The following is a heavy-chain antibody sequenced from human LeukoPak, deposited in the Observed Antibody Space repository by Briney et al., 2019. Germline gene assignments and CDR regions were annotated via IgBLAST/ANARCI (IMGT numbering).Heavy chain of an antibody. Sequence: PGGSLRLSCAASGFTFSTSWMGWVRQAPGKGLEYVASTNPYVTDIYYLDSVRGRFIISRDNDKNLLSLQLDSLTVEDMGIYYCVGGDGRGWTAGSPWGLGTQVSVSS. D-gene: IGHD2-21*02. CDR1: GFTFSTSW. CDR2: TNPYVTDI. CDR3: VGGDGRGWTAGSP. V-gene: IGHV3-7*01. J-gene: IGHJ4*02.